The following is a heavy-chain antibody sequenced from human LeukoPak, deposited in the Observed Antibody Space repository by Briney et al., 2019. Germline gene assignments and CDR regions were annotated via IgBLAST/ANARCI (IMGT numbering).Heavy chain of an antibody. CDR1: GFTFSSYS. D-gene: IGHD1-26*01. V-gene: IGHV3-21*01. Sequence: GGSLPLSCAASGFTFSSYSMNWVRQAPGKGLEWVSSISSSSSYIYYANSVKGRFNISRDNAKNSLYLQMNSLRAEDTAVYYCARDGWEQLPDYWGQGTMVTVSS. J-gene: IGHJ4*03. CDR3: ARDGWEQLPDY. CDR2: ISSSSSYI.